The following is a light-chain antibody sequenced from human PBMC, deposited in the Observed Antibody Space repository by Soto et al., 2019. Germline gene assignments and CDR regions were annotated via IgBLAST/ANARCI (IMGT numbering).Light chain of an antibody. V-gene: IGLV2-23*02. CDR2: EVS. Sequence: QSALTQPASVSGSPGQSITISCAGTSSDVGSYDLVSWYQQHPGKAPKLMIFEVSKRPSGVSNRFSGSKSGNTASLTISGLQAEDEADYYCCSYASSNTLALGTGTKLTVL. CDR3: CSYASSNTLA. CDR1: SSDVGSYDL. J-gene: IGLJ1*01.